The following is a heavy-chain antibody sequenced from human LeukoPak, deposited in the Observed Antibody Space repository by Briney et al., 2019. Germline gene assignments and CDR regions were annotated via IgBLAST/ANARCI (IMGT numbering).Heavy chain of an antibody. CDR1: GYTFTSYG. J-gene: IGHJ4*02. CDR3: ARPLTDTAMVY. Sequence: ASVKVSCKASGYTFTSYGISWVRQAPGQGLEWMGWINPNSGGTNYAQKFQGRVTMTRDTSISTAYMELSRLRSDDTAVYYCARPLTDTAMVYWGQGTLVTVSS. V-gene: IGHV1-2*02. CDR2: INPNSGGT. D-gene: IGHD5-18*01.